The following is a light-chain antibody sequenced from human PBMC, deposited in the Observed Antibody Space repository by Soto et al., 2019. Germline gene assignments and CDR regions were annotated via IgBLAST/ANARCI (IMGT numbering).Light chain of an antibody. CDR2: GVR. Sequence: QSALTQPTSVSGSPGQSITSSCAGNSNDIVVYNYLSLYQQHPVKSPLLLIHGVRNRPSGISSRFSASKSGLTASLTISGLQVEDEAAYHCSSFTTYRFSVFRPGTKVIVL. J-gene: IGLJ1*01. CDR1: SNDIVVYNY. CDR3: SSFTTYRFSV. V-gene: IGLV2-14*01.